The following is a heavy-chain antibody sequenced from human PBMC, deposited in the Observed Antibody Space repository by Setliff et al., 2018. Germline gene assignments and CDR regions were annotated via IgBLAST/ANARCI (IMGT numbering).Heavy chain of an antibody. CDR1: GFAFSSYW. CDR2: INTNGDST. V-gene: IGHV3-74*01. CDR3: ARKQGGAFDI. Sequence: PGESLKISCAASGFAFSSYWMHWVRQAPGKGLVWVSRINTNGDSTTNADSVKGRFTISRDNAKNTLYLQMNSLRAEDTAVYYCARKQGGAFDIWGQGTKVTVSS. D-gene: IGHD1-26*01. J-gene: IGHJ3*02.